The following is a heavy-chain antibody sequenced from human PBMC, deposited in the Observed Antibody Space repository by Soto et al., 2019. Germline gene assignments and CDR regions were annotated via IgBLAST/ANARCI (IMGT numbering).Heavy chain of an antibody. D-gene: IGHD6-13*01. CDR2: ISYDGSNK. Sequence: QVQLVESGGGVVQPGRSLRLSCAASGFTFSSYGMHWVRQAPGKGLEWVAVISYDGSNKYYADSVKGRFTISRDNSKNTLYLQMNSLRAEDTAVYYCAKASGGSRWTPDYWGQGTLVTVSS. CDR1: GFTFSSYG. CDR3: AKASGGSRWTPDY. V-gene: IGHV3-30*18. J-gene: IGHJ4*02.